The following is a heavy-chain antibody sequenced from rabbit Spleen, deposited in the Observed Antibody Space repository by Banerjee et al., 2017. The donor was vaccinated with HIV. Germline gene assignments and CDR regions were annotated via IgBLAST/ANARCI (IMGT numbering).Heavy chain of an antibody. V-gene: IGHV1S45*01. CDR3: ARDLAGVIGWNFDL. D-gene: IGHD4-1*01. Sequence: QEQLVESGGGLVQPGGSLKLSCKASGFDFSAYGVSWVRQAPGKGLEWIGSINTSNGDTVYARWAKGRFTFSTTSSTAVTLQMTSLTAADTATYFCARDLAGVIGWNFDLWGQGTLVTVS. CDR1: GFDFSAYG. CDR2: INTSNGDT. J-gene: IGHJ4*01.